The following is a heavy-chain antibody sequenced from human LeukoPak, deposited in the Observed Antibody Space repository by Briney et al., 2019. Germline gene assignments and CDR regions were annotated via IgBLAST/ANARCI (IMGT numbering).Heavy chain of an antibody. CDR1: GFTFSNYW. V-gene: IGHV3-7*01. J-gene: IGHJ4*02. D-gene: IGHD4-23*01. CDR3: ARSYGGNFFDY. Sequence: GGSLRLSCAASGFTFSNYWMAWVRQSPGKGLEWVANVKVDGSDKNYVDSVKGRFAISRDNSKNTLYLQINSPRGDDSAVYFCARSYGGNFFDYWGQGTLVTVSS. CDR2: VKVDGSDK.